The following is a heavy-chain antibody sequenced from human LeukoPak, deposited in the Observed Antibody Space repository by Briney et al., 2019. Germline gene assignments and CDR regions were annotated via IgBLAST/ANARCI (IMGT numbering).Heavy chain of an antibody. V-gene: IGHV3-48*01. CDR1: GFTFSSYG. Sequence: GGSLRLSCAASGFTFSSYGMHWVRQAPGKGLEWVSYISSSSSTIYYADSVKGRFTISRDNAKNSLYLQMNSLRAEDTAVYYCARVRRDIVVVPAAIDYWGQGTLVTVSS. CDR3: ARVRRDIVVVPAAIDY. CDR2: ISSSSSTI. D-gene: IGHD2-2*01. J-gene: IGHJ4*02.